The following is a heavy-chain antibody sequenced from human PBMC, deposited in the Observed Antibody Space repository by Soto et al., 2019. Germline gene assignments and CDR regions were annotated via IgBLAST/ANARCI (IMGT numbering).Heavy chain of an antibody. D-gene: IGHD3-16*02. V-gene: IGHV4-30-2*01. CDR1: GGSSISGDYS. CDR2: IYHSVNT. J-gene: IGHJ6*02. CDR3: ARSYIMITVGGGIVRRGVDV. Sequence: TLCVTYTVAGGSSISGDYSWSWKRKPPGKGLEWLGSIYHSVNTYFNPSLKSRVTISVDRSKNQFSLKLSSVTAADTAVYYCARSYIMITVGGGIVRRGVDVLGQGTTVTVSS.